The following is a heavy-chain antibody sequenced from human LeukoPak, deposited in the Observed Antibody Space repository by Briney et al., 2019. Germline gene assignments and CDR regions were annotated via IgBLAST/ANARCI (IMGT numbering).Heavy chain of an antibody. Sequence: PGGSLRLSCAASGFTFSSYGMHWVRQAPGKGLEWVAVIWYDGSNKYYADSVKGRFTISRDNSKNTLYLQMNSLRAEDTAVYYCAKDRENAGWYCAFDIWGQGTMVTVSS. D-gene: IGHD6-19*01. CDR2: IWYDGSNK. J-gene: IGHJ3*02. CDR1: GFTFSSYG. CDR3: AKDRENAGWYCAFDI. V-gene: IGHV3-33*06.